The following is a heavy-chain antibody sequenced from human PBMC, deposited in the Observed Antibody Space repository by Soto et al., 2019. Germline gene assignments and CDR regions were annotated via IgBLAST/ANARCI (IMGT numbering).Heavy chain of an antibody. CDR3: AREQDRGYYYYMDV. Sequence: EVQLVESGGGLVKPGGSLRLSCAASGFTFSSYSMNWVRQAPGKGLEWVSSISSSSSYIYYADSVKGRFTISRDNAKNSLYLQMNSLRAEDTAVYYCAREQDRGYYYYMDVWGKGTTVTVSS. CDR1: GFTFSSYS. D-gene: IGHD3-10*01. J-gene: IGHJ6*03. V-gene: IGHV3-21*01. CDR2: ISSSSSYI.